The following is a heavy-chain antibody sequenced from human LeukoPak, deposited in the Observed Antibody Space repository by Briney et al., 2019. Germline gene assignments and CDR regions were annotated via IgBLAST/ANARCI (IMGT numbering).Heavy chain of an antibody. V-gene: IGHV3-23*01. Sequence: GGSLRLSCAVSGFTFGSYAINWVRQAPGKGLEWVSSISGSSGSTFYADSVKGRFTISRDNSKNTLYLQMNSLRAEDTAVYYCAKDQVVITTTGSWFDPWGQGTLVTVSS. CDR3: AKDQVVITTTGSWFDP. CDR1: GFTFGSYA. D-gene: IGHD3-22*01. J-gene: IGHJ5*02. CDR2: ISGSSGST.